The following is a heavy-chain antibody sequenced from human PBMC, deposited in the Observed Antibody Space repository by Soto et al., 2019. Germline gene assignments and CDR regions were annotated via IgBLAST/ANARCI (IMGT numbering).Heavy chain of an antibody. CDR2: INAANGDT. Sequence: GASVKVSCNDSGYTFTSYGIHWVRQAPGQRLEWMGWINAANGDTKYSPKFQGRVTITRDTSASTAYMELSSLRSEDTAVYYCVRRHVSATGIDWFDPWGLGTLVTVSS. D-gene: IGHD6-13*01. CDR3: VRRHVSATGIDWFDP. CDR1: GYTFTSYG. J-gene: IGHJ5*02. V-gene: IGHV1-3*01.